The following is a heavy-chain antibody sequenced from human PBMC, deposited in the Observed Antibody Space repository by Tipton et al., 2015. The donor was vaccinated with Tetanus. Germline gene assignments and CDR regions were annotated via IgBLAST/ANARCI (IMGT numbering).Heavy chain of an antibody. CDR3: ARLVKQWLVPEDY. CDR1: GGTFTNYA. CDR2: ITPIFGTT. J-gene: IGHJ4*02. Sequence: HLVQSGAEMKQPGSSVKVSCKASGGTFTNYALSWVRQAPGQGLEWVGGITPIFGTTNSAPKFQGRVTITADKSTNTAYMELSSLRSEDTAVYFCARLVKQWLVPEDYWGQGTLITVSS. V-gene: IGHV1-69*06. D-gene: IGHD6-19*01.